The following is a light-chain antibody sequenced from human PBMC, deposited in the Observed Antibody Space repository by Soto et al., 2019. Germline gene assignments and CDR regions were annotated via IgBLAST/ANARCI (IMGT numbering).Light chain of an antibody. J-gene: IGLJ3*02. CDR3: CSYAGRYTWV. CDR1: SDDVGAYNY. Sequence: QSVLTQPRSVSGSPGQSVTISCTGTSDDVGAYNYVSWYQQHPGNAPKFMLYDVTKRPSGVPDRFSGSKSCNTASLTISGLLAEDEADYYCCSYAGRYTWVFGGGTKLTVL. V-gene: IGLV2-11*01. CDR2: DVT.